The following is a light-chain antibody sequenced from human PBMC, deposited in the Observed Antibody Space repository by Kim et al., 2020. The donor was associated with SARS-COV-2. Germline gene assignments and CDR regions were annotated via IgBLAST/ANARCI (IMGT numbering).Light chain of an antibody. CDR1: SSDY. V-gene: IGLV2-14*03. CDR3: SSYITSNVL. J-gene: IGLJ2*01. Sequence: QSALTQPASVSGSPGQSITISCTGASSDYVSWYQQHPDKAPRLMVYDVSNRPSGVSHRFSGSKSGDTAYLTISGLRAEDEADYYCSSYITSNVLFGGGTKVTVL. CDR2: DVS.